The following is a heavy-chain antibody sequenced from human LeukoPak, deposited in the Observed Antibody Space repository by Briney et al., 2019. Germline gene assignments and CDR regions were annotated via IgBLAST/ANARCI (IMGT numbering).Heavy chain of an antibody. CDR2: FDPEDGET. J-gene: IGHJ4*02. CDR1: GYTLTELS. Sequence: ASVKVSCKVSGYTLTELSMHWVRQAPGKGLEWMGGFDPEDGETIYAQKFQGRVTMTEDTSTDTAYMELGSLRSEDTAVYYCATALDIVATPGNYWGQGTLVTVSS. D-gene: IGHD5-12*01. V-gene: IGHV1-24*01. CDR3: ATALDIVATPGNY.